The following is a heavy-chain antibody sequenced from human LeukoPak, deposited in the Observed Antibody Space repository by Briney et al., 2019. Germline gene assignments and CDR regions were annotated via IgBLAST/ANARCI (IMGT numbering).Heavy chain of an antibody. CDR3: ARDTPTGPLDY. Sequence: ASVKVSCKASGYTFTSYYMHWVRQAPGQGLEWMGVINPSGGSTSYAQKFQGRVTMTRDTSTSTVYMELSSLRSEDTAVYYCARDTPTGPLDYWGQGTLVTVSS. J-gene: IGHJ4*02. CDR1: GYTFTSYY. CDR2: INPSGGST. D-gene: IGHD2-15*01. V-gene: IGHV1-46*01.